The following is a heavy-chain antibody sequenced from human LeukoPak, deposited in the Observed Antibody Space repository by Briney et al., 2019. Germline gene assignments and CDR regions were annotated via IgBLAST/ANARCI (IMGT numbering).Heavy chain of an antibody. Sequence: SPTLSLTWTVAGDSISSSYGSWIRQPGRSGLGWIQRNYASGRTHYNRALKSRVTMSLDTSKNLFSLNLSSVTAPDTAVYYCARKALPGNWFHPWRERTRVTVSS. CDR1: GDSISSSY. CDR3: ARKALPGNWFHP. J-gene: IGHJ5*02. V-gene: IGHV4-4*07. CDR2: NYASGRT.